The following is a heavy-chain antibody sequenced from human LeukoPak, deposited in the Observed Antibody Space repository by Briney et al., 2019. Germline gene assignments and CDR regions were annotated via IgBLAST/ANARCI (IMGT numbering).Heavy chain of an antibody. V-gene: IGHV4-4*07. J-gene: IGHJ3*02. Sequence: SETLSLXCTVSGGSISSYYWSWIRQPAGKGLEWIGRIYTSGSTNYNPSLKSRVTMSVDTSKNQFSLKLSSVTAADTAVYYCARGYYCGSGIPLDAFDIWGQGTMVTVSS. CDR3: ARGYYCGSGIPLDAFDI. CDR2: IYTSGST. CDR1: GGSISSYY. D-gene: IGHD3-10*01.